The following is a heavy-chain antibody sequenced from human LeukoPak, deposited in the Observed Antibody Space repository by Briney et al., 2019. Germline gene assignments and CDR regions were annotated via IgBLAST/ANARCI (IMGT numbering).Heavy chain of an antibody. CDR1: GFTFDDYA. CDR2: ISGSGGST. D-gene: IGHD3-22*01. Sequence: GGSLRLSCAASGFTFDDYAMSWVRQAPGKGLEWVSAISGSGGSTYYADSVKGRFTISRDNSKNTLYLQMNSLRAEDTAVYYCASGYDSSGLLDYWGQGTLVTVSS. J-gene: IGHJ4*02. V-gene: IGHV3-23*01. CDR3: ASGYDSSGLLDY.